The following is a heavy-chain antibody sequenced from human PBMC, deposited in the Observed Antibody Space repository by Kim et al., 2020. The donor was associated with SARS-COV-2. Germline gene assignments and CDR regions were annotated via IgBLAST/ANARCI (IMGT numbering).Heavy chain of an antibody. D-gene: IGHD3-16*01. J-gene: IGHJ6*02. Sequence: GGSLRLSCAASGFTVSSYAMSWVRQAPGKGLEWVSVISGSGGSTYYADSVKGRFTISRDNSKNTLYLQMNSLRAEDTAVYYCAKGYDYDYTHGMDVWGQGPTVTVSS. V-gene: IGHV3-23*01. CDR3: AKGYDYDYTHGMDV. CDR2: ISGSGGST. CDR1: GFTVSSYA.